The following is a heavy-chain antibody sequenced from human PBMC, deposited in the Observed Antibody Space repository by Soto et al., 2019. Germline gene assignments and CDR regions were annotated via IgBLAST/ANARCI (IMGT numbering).Heavy chain of an antibody. Sequence: QVQLVESGGGVVQPGRSLRLSCAASGFTFSNYSMHWVRQAPGKGLEWVAVISYDGSNKYYADSVKGRFTISRDNSKNTLYLQMKSLRAEDTAVYYCAREAGVYGSGSYGMDVWGQGTTVTVSS. CDR1: GFTFSNYS. V-gene: IGHV3-30-3*01. CDR3: AREAGVYGSGSYGMDV. J-gene: IGHJ6*02. CDR2: ISYDGSNK. D-gene: IGHD3-10*01.